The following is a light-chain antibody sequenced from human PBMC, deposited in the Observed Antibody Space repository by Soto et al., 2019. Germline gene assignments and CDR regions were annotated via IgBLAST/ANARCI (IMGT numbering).Light chain of an antibody. CDR3: LQHDNNVWT. CDR2: AAS. V-gene: IGKV1-17*01. CDR1: QDIQNA. J-gene: IGKJ1*01. Sequence: DIQMTQSPSSLSASVGDRVTITCRASQDIQNALGWYQQKPGKAPKRLIYAASSLQSGVPSRFRGSRSGTEFTLTISSVQPEDFATYYCLQHDNNVWTFGQGTKVDIK.